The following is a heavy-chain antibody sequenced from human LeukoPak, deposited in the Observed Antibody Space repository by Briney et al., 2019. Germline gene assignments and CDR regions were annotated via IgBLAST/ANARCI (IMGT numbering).Heavy chain of an antibody. V-gene: IGHV3-33*01. CDR2: IWYDGSNK. D-gene: IGHD5-24*01. Sequence: GGSLRLSCAASGFTFSSYGMHWVRQAPGKGLEWVAVIWYDGSNKYYADSVKGRFTISRDNSKNTLYLQMNSLRAEATAVYYCARDRVYGYNVKLDYWGQGTLVTVSS. J-gene: IGHJ4*02. CDR1: GFTFSSYG. CDR3: ARDRVYGYNVKLDY.